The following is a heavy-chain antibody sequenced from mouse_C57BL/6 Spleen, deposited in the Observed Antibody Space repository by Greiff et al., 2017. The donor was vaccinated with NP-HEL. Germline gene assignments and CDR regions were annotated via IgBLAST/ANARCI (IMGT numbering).Heavy chain of an antibody. V-gene: IGHV2-2*01. D-gene: IGHD1-1*01. Sequence: VQLQQPGPGLVQPSQSLSITCTVSGFSLTSYGVHWVRQSPGKGLEWLGVIWSGGSTDYNAAFISRLSISKDNSKSQVFFKMNSLQADDTAIYYCASLSSYWYFDVWGTGTTVTVSS. CDR3: ASLSSYWYFDV. CDR1: GFSLTSYG. CDR2: IWSGGST. J-gene: IGHJ1*03.